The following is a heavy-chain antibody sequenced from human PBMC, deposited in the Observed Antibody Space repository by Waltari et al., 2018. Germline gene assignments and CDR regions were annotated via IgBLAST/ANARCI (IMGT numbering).Heavy chain of an antibody. V-gene: IGHV3-7*01. Sequence: EVQLVESGGGLVQPGGSLRLSCAASGFTFSSYWFSWVRQAPGKGLEWVANIKQDGSEKYYVDSVKGRFTISRDNAKNSLYLQMNSLRAEDTAVYYCARDSTPGEFDPWGQGTLVTVSS. CDR3: ARDSTPGEFDP. D-gene: IGHD2-2*01. J-gene: IGHJ5*02. CDR1: GFTFSSYW. CDR2: IKQDGSEK.